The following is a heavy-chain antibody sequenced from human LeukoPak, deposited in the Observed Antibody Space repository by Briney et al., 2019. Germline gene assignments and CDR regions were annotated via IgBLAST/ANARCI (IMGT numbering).Heavy chain of an antibody. CDR2: IYYSGST. V-gene: IGHV4-59*01. J-gene: IGHJ6*03. CDR3: ARGEGGYSYGVYYYYYMDV. Sequence: SETLSLTCTVSGGSISSYYWSWIRQPPGKGLEWIGYIYYSGSTNYNPSLKSRVTISVDTSKSQFSLKLSSVTAADTAVYYCARGEGGYSYGVYYYYYMDVWGKGTTVTVSS. D-gene: IGHD5-18*01. CDR1: GGSISSYY.